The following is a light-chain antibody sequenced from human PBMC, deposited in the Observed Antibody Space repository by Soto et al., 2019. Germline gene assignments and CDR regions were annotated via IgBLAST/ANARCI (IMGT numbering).Light chain of an antibody. CDR1: SSDVGGYNY. CDR3: SSYTSNSTLYV. J-gene: IGLJ1*01. V-gene: IGLV2-14*01. Sequence: QSALTQPASVSGSPGQSITISCTGSSSDVGGYNYVSWYQQHPGKAPKLMIYEVSNRPSGVSNRFSGSKSGNTASLTISGLQAEDEADYYCSSYTSNSTLYVFGTRTKVTAL. CDR2: EVS.